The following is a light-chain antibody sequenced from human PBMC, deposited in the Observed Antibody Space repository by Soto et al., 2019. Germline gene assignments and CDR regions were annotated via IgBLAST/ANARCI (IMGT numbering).Light chain of an antibody. CDR1: SSDVGGYNY. CDR2: DVS. CDR3: CSYAGSYTHYV. J-gene: IGLJ1*01. Sequence: HSALTQPRSVSGSPGQSVTISCTGTSSDVGGYNYVSWYQQHPGNAPKLMIYDVSKRPSGVPDRFSGSKSGNTASLTISGLQAEDEADYYCCSYAGSYTHYVFGTGTKLTVL. V-gene: IGLV2-11*01.